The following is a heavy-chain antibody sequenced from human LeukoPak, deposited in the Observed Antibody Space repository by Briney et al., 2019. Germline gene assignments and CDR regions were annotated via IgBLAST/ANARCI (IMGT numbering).Heavy chain of an antibody. V-gene: IGHV4-30-4*07. Sequence: SETLSLTCAVSGGSISSGGYSWSWIRQPPGKGLEWIGYIYYSGSTYYNPSLKSRVTISVDTSKNQFSLRLSSVTAADTAVYYCTRDPWGPDYWGQGTLVTVSS. CDR2: IYYSGST. J-gene: IGHJ4*02. CDR1: GGSISSGGYS. D-gene: IGHD7-27*01. CDR3: TRDPWGPDY.